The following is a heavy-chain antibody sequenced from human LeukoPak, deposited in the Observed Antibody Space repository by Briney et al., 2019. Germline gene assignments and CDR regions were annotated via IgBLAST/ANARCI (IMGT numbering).Heavy chain of an antibody. CDR2: ISYDGSNK. CDR1: GFTFSSYA. Sequence: GRSLRLSCAASGFTFSSYAMHWDRQAPGKGLEWVAVISYDGSNKYHADSVKGRFTISRDNSKNTLYLQMTSLRAEDTAVYYCARDQQDPSGSYSLTFDYWGQGTLVTVSS. J-gene: IGHJ4*02. V-gene: IGHV3-30-3*01. CDR3: ARDQQDPSGSYSLTFDY. D-gene: IGHD1-26*01.